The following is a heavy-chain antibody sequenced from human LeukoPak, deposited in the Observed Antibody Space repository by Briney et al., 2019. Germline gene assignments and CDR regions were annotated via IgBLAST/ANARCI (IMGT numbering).Heavy chain of an antibody. CDR1: GGSISSCY. D-gene: IGHD5-12*01. Sequence: SETLSLTCTVSGGSISSCYWSWIRQPPGKGLEWIGYIYYSGSTNYNPSLKSRVTISVDMSKNQFSLKLSSVTAADTAVYYCARVDQSGYDTRGWFDPWGQGTLVTVSS. CDR3: ARVDQSGYDTRGWFDP. J-gene: IGHJ5*02. CDR2: IYYSGST. V-gene: IGHV4-59*01.